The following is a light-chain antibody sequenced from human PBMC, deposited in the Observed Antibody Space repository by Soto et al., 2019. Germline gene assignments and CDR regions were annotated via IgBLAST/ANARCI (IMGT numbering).Light chain of an antibody. J-gene: IGLJ3*02. Sequence: QAALTQPPSASGSPGQSVTISCTGTSSDVGAYNYVSWYQQYPGKAPKPMIDELKKRPSGVPDRFSGSKSGKTASLTVSGLQPDDEADYHCTSYAGSNIWVFGGGTKLTVI. CDR2: ELK. CDR1: SSDVGAYNY. CDR3: TSYAGSNIWV. V-gene: IGLV2-8*01.